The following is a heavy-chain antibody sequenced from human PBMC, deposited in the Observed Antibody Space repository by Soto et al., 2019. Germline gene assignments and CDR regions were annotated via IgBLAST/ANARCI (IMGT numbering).Heavy chain of an antibody. CDR1: GFTFNNVW. CDR2: IKSRTENETT. J-gene: IGHJ4*02. D-gene: IGHD2-2*01. CDR3: LTLLPHATSCFEY. V-gene: IGHV3-15*01. Sequence: PGGSLRLSCGASGFTFNNVWLSWVRQGPGKGLEWLGRIKSRTENETTDYASPARGRFIISRDDSKNMLYLQLNSLKSDDTGVYYCLTLLPHATSCFEYWGQGTQVTVYS.